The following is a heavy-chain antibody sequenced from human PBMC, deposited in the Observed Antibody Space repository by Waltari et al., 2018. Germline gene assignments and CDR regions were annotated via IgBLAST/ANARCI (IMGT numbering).Heavy chain of an antibody. CDR1: GYPFTGYS. CDR2: INPNSGGT. V-gene: IGHV1-2*06. D-gene: IGHD3-3*01. J-gene: IGHJ4*02. CDR3: AKNRRDFMYYFDY. Sequence: QVQLVQSGAEVTKPGASVNVSCTASGYPFTGYSMHWVRQAPGQGLEWMGRINPNSGGTNYAQKFQGRVTMTRDTSISTAYMELSRLRSDDTAVYYCAKNRRDFMYYFDYWGQGTLVTVSS.